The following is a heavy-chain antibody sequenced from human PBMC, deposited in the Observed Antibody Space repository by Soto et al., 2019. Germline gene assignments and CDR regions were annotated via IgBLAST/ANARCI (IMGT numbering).Heavy chain of an antibody. D-gene: IGHD3-16*01. CDR1: GGSISSDY. CDR2: TYYSGST. V-gene: IGHV4-59*01. J-gene: IGHJ6*02. Sequence: PPETLSLTCTVSGGSISSDYWNWIRQSPGKGLEWIGNTYYSGSTNYSPSLKSRVTMSVDTSKNQFFLRLSSVTAADSAVYDCARLSGEYYGLDVWGQGTTVTVS. CDR3: ARLSGEYYGLDV.